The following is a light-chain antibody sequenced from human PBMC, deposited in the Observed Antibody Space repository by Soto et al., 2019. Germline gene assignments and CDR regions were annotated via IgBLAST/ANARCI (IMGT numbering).Light chain of an antibody. CDR1: QNIRSW. J-gene: IGKJ1*01. Sequence: DIQMTQSPSALSASVGDRVTITCRTSQNIRSWLAWYQQKPGKAPKLLIYKASTLESGVPSRFSGSGSGTEFTLAISSLQPADFATYYCQQYHSYSCTFGQGTKVDIK. CDR3: QQYHSYSCT. CDR2: KAS. V-gene: IGKV1-5*03.